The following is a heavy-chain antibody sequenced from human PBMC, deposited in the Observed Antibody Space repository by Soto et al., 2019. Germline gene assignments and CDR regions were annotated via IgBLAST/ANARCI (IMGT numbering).Heavy chain of an antibody. CDR1: GFTFSSYA. J-gene: IGHJ4*02. Sequence: GGSQRLSCAASGFTFSSYAVSWVRQAPGKGLGWVSSISGSGGSTYYADSVKGRFTISRDNSKNTLYLQMNSLRAEDTAVYYCAKVKEVGAITLFDYWGQGTLVTVSS. D-gene: IGHD1-26*01. V-gene: IGHV3-23*01. CDR2: ISGSGGST. CDR3: AKVKEVGAITLFDY.